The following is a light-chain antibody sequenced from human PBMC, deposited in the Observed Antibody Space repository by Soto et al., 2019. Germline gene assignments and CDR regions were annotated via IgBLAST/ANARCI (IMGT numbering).Light chain of an antibody. CDR1: QSVSSSY. CDR3: QQYGSSPWT. Sequence: EIVLTQSPGTLSLSPGERATLSCRASQSVSSSYLAWYQHRPGQAPRLLIYGASSRATGIPDRFSGSGSGTDFTLTISRLEPEDFAVYYCQQYGSSPWTFGQRTKVDIK. V-gene: IGKV3-20*01. CDR2: GAS. J-gene: IGKJ1*01.